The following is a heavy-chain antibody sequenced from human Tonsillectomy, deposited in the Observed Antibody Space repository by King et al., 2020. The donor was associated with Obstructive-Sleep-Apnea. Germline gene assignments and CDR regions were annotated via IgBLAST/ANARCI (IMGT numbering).Heavy chain of an antibody. V-gene: IGHV3-9*01. CDR1: GFSFDEYA. CDR3: ATAGALLDTLTGYSSREAFDM. D-gene: IGHD3-9*01. CDR2: ISWNSERI. Sequence: VQLVESGGGLVQPGGSLRLSCAGSGFSFDEYAVHWVRQVPGKGLEWVSGISWNSERIDYADSVKGRFTISRDNAKNSLYLKMNSLKIEDTALYFCATAGALLDTLTGYSSREAFDMWGQGTMVTVSS. J-gene: IGHJ3*02.